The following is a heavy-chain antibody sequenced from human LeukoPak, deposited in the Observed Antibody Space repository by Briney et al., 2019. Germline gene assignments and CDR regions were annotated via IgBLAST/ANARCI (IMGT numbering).Heavy chain of an antibody. CDR3: ARSDSSGWYGYYFDY. J-gene: IGHJ4*02. CDR2: IYYSGST. D-gene: IGHD6-19*01. V-gene: IGHV4-59*01. Sequence: PSETLSLTCTVSGGSISSYYWSWIRQPPGKGLEWIGYIYYSGSTNYNPSLKSRVTISVDTSKNQFSLKLSSVTAADTAVYYCARSDSSGWYGYYFDYWGRGTLVTVSS. CDR1: GGSISSYY.